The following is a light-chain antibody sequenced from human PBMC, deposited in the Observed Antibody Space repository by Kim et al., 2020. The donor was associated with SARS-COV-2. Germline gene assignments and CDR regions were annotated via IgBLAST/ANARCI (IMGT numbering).Light chain of an antibody. CDR2: RAS. V-gene: IGKV3-20*01. Sequence: LCPGERATRSCRASQSVSSSEVAWYQQKPGQAPRLLMYRASSRATGIPDRFSGSGSGIDFTLTISRLEPEDLAVYYCQQYGRSPRTFGQGTKLEIK. CDR3: QQYGRSPRT. CDR1: QSVSSSE. J-gene: IGKJ2*01.